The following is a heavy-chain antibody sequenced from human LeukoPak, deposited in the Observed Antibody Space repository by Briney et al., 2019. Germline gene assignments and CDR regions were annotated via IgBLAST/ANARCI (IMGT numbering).Heavy chain of an antibody. CDR2: IDTNTGNP. V-gene: IGHV7-4-1*02. CDR1: GDTFSNDT. D-gene: IGHD3-22*01. CDR3: ARGYDTAGYFSY. J-gene: IGHJ4*02. Sequence: ASVKVSCKASGDTFSNDTLNWVRQAPGQGLEWMGRIDTNTGNPTYAQGFIGRFVFSLDTSVTTAYLQISSLKTEDTAVYYCARGYDTAGYFSYWGQGTLVTVSS.